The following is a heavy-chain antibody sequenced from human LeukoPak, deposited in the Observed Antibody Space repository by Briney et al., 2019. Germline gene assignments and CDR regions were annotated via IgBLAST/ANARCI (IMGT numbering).Heavy chain of an antibody. J-gene: IGHJ4*02. CDR2: TTGSGGNS. D-gene: IGHD3-3*01. CDR1: GFIFSNYA. Sequence: GGSLRLSCKASGFIFSNYAMSWVRQAPGKGLEWVSITTGSGGNSYYTDSVKGRFTLSRDNSKNTLFLQMNSLRAEDTAVYFCAKKSLWSGPFDYWGQGTLVTVFS. CDR3: AKKSLWSGPFDY. V-gene: IGHV3-23*01.